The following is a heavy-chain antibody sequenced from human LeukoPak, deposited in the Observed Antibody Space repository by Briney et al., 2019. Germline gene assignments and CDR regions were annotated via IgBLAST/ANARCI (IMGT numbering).Heavy chain of an antibody. D-gene: IGHD3-10*01. CDR1: GYSFTSYW. CDR3: ARPAYGSGSRGAFDI. V-gene: IGHV5-51*01. J-gene: IGHJ3*02. CDR2: IYPGDSDT. Sequence: GESLKISCKGSGYSFTSYWIGWVRQMPGKGLEWMGIIYPGDSDTRYSPSFQGQVTISADKSISTAYPQWSSLKASDTAMYYCARPAYGSGSRGAFDIWGQGTMVTVSS.